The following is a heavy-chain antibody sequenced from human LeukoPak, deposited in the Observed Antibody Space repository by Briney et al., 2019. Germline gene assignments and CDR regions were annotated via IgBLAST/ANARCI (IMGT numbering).Heavy chain of an antibody. Sequence: PSETLSLTCAVSGGSFSGYYWSWIRQPPGKGLEWIGEINHSGSTNYNPSLKSRVTISVDTSKNQFSLKLSSVTAADTAVYYCAREKYCSGGSCLDYWGQGTLVTVSS. V-gene: IGHV4-34*01. D-gene: IGHD2-15*01. CDR1: GGSFSGYY. CDR3: AREKYCSGGSCLDY. CDR2: INHSGST. J-gene: IGHJ4*02.